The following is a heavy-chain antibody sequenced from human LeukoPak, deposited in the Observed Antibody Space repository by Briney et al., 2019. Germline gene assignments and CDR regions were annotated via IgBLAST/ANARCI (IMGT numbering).Heavy chain of an antibody. D-gene: IGHD3-22*01. Sequence: ETLSLTCNVSGFSISSGYYWGWIRQPPGKGLEGVSLISGRGGRTYYADSVKGRFTISRDKSKNTLYLQMNSLRAAATAVYYCATDSVGSSGYSNDAFDIWGQGTMVTVSS. J-gene: IGHJ3*02. V-gene: IGHV3-23*01. CDR3: ATDSVGSSGYSNDAFDI. CDR2: ISGRGGRT. CDR1: GFSISSGYY.